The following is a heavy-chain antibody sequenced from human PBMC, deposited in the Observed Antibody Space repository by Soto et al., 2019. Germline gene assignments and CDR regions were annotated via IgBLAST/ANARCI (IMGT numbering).Heavy chain of an antibody. CDR1: GGSISSGDYY. CDR3: ARYCSGGSCHYYYYGMDV. CDR2: ICYSGST. V-gene: IGHV4-30-4*01. D-gene: IGHD2-15*01. Sequence: QVQLQESGPGLVKPSQTLSLTCTVSGGSISSGDYYWSWIRQPPGKGLEWIGYICYSGSTYYNPSLKSRVTISVDTSKNQFSLKLSSVTAADTAVYYCARYCSGGSCHYYYYGMDVWGQGTTVTVSS. J-gene: IGHJ6*02.